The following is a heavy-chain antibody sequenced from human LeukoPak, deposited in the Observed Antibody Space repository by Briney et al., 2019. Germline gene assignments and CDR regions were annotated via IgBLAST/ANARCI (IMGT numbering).Heavy chain of an antibody. D-gene: IGHD3-10*01. CDR1: GFTFSSYA. Sequence: GGSLRLSCAASGFTFSSYAMSWVRQAPGKGLERVSAISGSGGSTYYADSVKGRFTISRDNSKNTLYLQMNSLRAEDTAVYYCANYASGSYYYYGMDVWGQGTTVTVSS. V-gene: IGHV3-23*01. CDR3: ANYASGSYYYYGMDV. CDR2: ISGSGGST. J-gene: IGHJ6*02.